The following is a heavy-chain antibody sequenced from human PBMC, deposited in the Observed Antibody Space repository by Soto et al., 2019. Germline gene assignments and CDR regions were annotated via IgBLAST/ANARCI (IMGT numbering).Heavy chain of an antibody. J-gene: IGHJ5*01. D-gene: IGHD2-15*01. CDR2: IYDDASS. Sequence: KPPDTLSLTCTVSGGSISSSFWSWIRPPTGKGLEWLAYIYDDASSNYNPSLKSRATISLDISKTQFSLKLTSVNAADTAVYYCARYKCCSGGSGRKGSFDSWGQGTLVTVSS. CDR3: ARYKCCSGGSGRKGSFDS. V-gene: IGHV4-59*07. CDR1: GGSISSSF.